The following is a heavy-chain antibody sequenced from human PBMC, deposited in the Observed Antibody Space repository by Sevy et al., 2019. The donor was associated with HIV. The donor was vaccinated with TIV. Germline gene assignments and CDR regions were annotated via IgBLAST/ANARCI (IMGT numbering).Heavy chain of an antibody. V-gene: IGHV3-11*01. J-gene: IGHJ3*02. CDR1: GFSFSDFY. Sequence: GGSLRLSCAASGFSFSDFYMSWIRQAPGKGLEWVAYISSGGSTMHYVDSVKGRFTISRDNAKNSLYLQMNSLRAEDTAVYYCAKDMSAYTRNCTREDNDAFDIWGQGTVVTVSS. CDR3: AKDMSAYTRNCTREDNDAFDI. D-gene: IGHD1-7*01. CDR2: ISSGGSTM.